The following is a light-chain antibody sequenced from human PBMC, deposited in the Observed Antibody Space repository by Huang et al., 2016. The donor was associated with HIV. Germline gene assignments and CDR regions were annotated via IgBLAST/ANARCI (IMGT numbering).Light chain of an antibody. J-gene: IGKJ4*01. CDR2: GAS. CDR3: QHSNDWPLT. CDR1: PNINNN. Sequence: EIVMTQSPGTLSVSPGERATLSCRASPNINNNLAWYQQKPGQAPRRFIYGASTSATGIPARFSCSGSWTEFTLTISSLQSEDFAVYYCQHSNDWPLTFGGGTKVEIK. V-gene: IGKV3-15*01.